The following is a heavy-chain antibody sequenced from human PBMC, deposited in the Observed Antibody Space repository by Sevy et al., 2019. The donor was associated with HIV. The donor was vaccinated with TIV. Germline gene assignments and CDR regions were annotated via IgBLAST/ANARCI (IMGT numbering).Heavy chain of an antibody. D-gene: IGHD6-13*01. Sequence: GGSLRLSCAASGFTFSTYWMTWVRQAPGKGLEWVANIRQDGSEKYYLDSVKGRFTISRDNAENSLFLHMITLRVEDTAVYYCARDAAPYSSSWGWDYYFYGMDVWGQGTTVTVSS. V-gene: IGHV3-7*01. CDR3: ARDAAPYSSSWGWDYYFYGMDV. J-gene: IGHJ6*02. CDR1: GFTFSTYW. CDR2: IRQDGSEK.